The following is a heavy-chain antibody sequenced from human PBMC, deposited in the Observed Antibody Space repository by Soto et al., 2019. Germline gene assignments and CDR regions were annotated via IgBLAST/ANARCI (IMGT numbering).Heavy chain of an antibody. CDR3: ARVYGDSTQGFNY. CDR2: ISAYNGNK. CDR1: GYTFTSYG. D-gene: IGHD4-17*01. V-gene: IGHV1-18*01. Sequence: QVQLVQSGAAVKKPGASVKVSCKASGYTFTSYGISWVRQAPGQGLEWMGWISAYNGNKRQEQKLQGRIPMTPDKHTNTAYKEQRRLRADDTAVYYYARVYGDSTQGFNYWGQGTLVTVSS. J-gene: IGHJ4*02.